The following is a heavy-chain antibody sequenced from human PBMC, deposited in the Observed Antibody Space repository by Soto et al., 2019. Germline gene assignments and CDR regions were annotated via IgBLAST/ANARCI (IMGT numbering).Heavy chain of an antibody. CDR2: IRSKAYGGTT. CDR1: GFTFGDYA. D-gene: IGHD2-15*01. CDR3: TIGPGGKTLVDAFDI. J-gene: IGHJ3*02. V-gene: IGHV3-49*03. Sequence: GGSLRLSCTASGFTFGDYAMSWFRQAPGKGLEWVGFIRSKAYGGTTEYAASVKGRFTISRDDSKSIAYLQMNSLKTEDTAVYYCTIGPGGKTLVDAFDIWGQGTMVTVSS.